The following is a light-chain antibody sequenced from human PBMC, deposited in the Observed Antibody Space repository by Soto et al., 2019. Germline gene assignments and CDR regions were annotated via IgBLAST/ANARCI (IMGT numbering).Light chain of an antibody. CDR1: SGSVSTSYY. V-gene: IGLV8-61*01. J-gene: IGLJ2*01. Sequence: QTVVTQEPSFSVSPGGTVRLTCGLSSGSVSTSYYACGYQQTPGQAPRTLIYSTTTRSSGVPDRLSGSILGNKAALTITGSQADDESDYYFQLYLGSGISVFGGGTKLTVL. CDR2: STT. CDR3: QLYLGSGISV.